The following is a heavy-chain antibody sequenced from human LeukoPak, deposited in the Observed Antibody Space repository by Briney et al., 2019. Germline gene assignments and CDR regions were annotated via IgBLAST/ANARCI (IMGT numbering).Heavy chain of an antibody. CDR1: GYTFTSYY. CDR2: INPSGGST. Sequence: GASVTVSCKASGYTFTSYYMHWVRQAPGQGLEWMGIINPSGGSTSYAQKFQGRVTMTRDTSTSTVYMELGSLRSEDTAVYYCARDRWGYGMDVWGQGTRVIVSS. CDR3: ARDRWGYGMDV. J-gene: IGHJ6*02. D-gene: IGHD3-16*01. V-gene: IGHV1-46*01.